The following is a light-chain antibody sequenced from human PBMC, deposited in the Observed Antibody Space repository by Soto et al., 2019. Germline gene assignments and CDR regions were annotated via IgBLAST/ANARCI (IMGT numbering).Light chain of an antibody. V-gene: IGLV2-14*01. CDR3: NSYTSSSTYVV. CDR1: SSDIGSYIY. Sequence: QSVLTQPASVSGSPGQSITISCTGTSSDIGSYIYVSWYQQHPGKAPKLIIYDVSNRPSGVSDRFSGSKSGNTASLTISGLRAEDEADYYCNSYTSSSTYVVFGGGTKVTVL. CDR2: DVS. J-gene: IGLJ2*01.